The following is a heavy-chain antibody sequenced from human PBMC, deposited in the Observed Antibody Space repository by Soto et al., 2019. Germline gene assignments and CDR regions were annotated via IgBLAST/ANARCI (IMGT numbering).Heavy chain of an antibody. J-gene: IGHJ6*02. Sequence: QEHLVESGGGVVQPGKSLRLSCTASGFSLTSFTVHWVRQAPGKGLEWVTLISYDGSKKDYIDSVKGRFTISRDNFKNGVDMEIDNLRPDDTAVYFCARARHLARTGIDFCYRLDVWGRGTEVTVYS. CDR1: GFSLTSFT. D-gene: IGHD3-10*01. V-gene: IGHV3-30-3*01. CDR3: ARARHLARTGIDFCYRLDV. CDR2: ISYDGSKK.